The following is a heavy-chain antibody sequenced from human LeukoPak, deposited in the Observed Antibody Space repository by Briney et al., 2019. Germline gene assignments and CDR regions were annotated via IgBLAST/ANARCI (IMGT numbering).Heavy chain of an antibody. D-gene: IGHD6-19*01. CDR1: GYSVSSNSAA. J-gene: IGHJ4*02. Sequence: SQTLTLTCTISGYSVSSNSAAWNWNGQSPSTGLECLGRTYYRSKGYNEYAVSVKSRITINPDTSKNKFSLQLNSVTPEDTAVYSWVWAWWLAFDFWGQGTMVTVSS. CDR3: VWAWWLAFDF. CDR2: TYYRSKGYN. V-gene: IGHV6-1*01.